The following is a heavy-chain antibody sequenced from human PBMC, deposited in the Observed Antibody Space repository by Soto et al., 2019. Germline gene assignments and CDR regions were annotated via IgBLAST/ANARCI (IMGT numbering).Heavy chain of an antibody. V-gene: IGHV3-23*01. J-gene: IGHJ3*01. CDR2: ITGSGAST. Sequence: EVQLLESGGGLVQPGGSLSLSCAASGFTFSHFSLSWVRQSPRRGLVWVSSITGSGASTYYADSVRGRFTISRDRSKNTVTLLMGGRRAEDTAIYYFARLSGLDPFDLWGQGTRVTVSS. D-gene: IGHD1-1*01. CDR3: ARLSGLDPFDL. CDR1: GFTFSHFS.